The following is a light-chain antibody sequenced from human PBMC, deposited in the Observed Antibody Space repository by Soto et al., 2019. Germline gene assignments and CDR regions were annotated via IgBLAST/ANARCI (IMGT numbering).Light chain of an antibody. CDR1: QSVLSTSNNKNY. CDR2: WAS. Sequence: DVLRTQSPDSLAVSLGERATINCKSGQSVLSTSNNKNYLSWHQQKPGQPPRLLIYWASTRESGVPDRFSGSGSGTDFTLTISSLQAEDVAIYYCQQHFTAPLTFGGGTKVDI. CDR3: QQHFTAPLT. J-gene: IGKJ4*01. V-gene: IGKV4-1*01.